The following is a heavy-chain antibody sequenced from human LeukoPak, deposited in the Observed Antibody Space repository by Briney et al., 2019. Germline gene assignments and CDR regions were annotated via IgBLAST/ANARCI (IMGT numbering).Heavy chain of an antibody. Sequence: GGSLRFSCAASGFTFSTYWMSWVRQAPGKGLEWVSYISSSSSTIYDADSVKGRFTISRDNAKNSLYLQMNSLRAEDTAVYYCARDGVKYCSGGSCYSPLAPSYYYGMDVWGQGTTVTVSS. D-gene: IGHD2-15*01. V-gene: IGHV3-48*04. J-gene: IGHJ6*02. CDR3: ARDGVKYCSGGSCYSPLAPSYYYGMDV. CDR1: GFTFSTYW. CDR2: ISSSSSTI.